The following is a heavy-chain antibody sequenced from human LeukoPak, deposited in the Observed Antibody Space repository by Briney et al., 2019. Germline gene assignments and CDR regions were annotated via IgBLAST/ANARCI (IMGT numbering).Heavy chain of an antibody. CDR1: GFTVSSNY. V-gene: IGHV3-30*03. J-gene: IGHJ4*02. CDR2: ISYDGSNK. D-gene: IGHD6-19*01. CDR3: ARDLTQWLVRGVDY. Sequence: PGGSLRLSCAASGFTVSSNYMSWVRQAPGKGLEWVAVISYDGSNKYYADSVKGRFTISRDNSKNTLYLQMNSLRAEDTAVYYCARDLTQWLVRGVDYWGQGTLVTVSS.